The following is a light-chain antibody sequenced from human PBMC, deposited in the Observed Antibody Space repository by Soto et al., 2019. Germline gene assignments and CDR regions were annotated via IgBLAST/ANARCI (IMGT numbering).Light chain of an antibody. CDR1: QSVTSN. J-gene: IGKJ2*01. Sequence: EIVMTQSPATLSVSPDERATLSCRASQSVTSNLAWYQQKPGQAPRLLIYGASTRATGVPARFTGSGSGTEFTLTISSLQSEDFAVYYCQPYNNWPYTFGLGTKLDIK. CDR2: GAS. V-gene: IGKV3-15*01. CDR3: QPYNNWPYT.